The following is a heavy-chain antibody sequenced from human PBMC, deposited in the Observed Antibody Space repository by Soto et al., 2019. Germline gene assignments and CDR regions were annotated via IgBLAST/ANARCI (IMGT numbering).Heavy chain of an antibody. V-gene: IGHV4-59*01. CDR3: AGDSSYDRALGDPFDI. CDR2: IYYSGNT. Sequence: QVQLQESGPGLVKPSETLSLTCTVSGASISSYYWSWIRQPPGKGLEWIGYIYYSGNTNYNPSLNRRVTISLDTAESQCSLRLSSVTAADTAVYYCAGDSSYDRALGDPFDIWGQGTMVTVSS. CDR1: GASISSYY. D-gene: IGHD5-12*01. J-gene: IGHJ3*02.